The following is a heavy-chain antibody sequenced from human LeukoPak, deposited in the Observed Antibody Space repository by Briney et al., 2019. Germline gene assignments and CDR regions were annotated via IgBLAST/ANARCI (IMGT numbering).Heavy chain of an antibody. CDR1: GGSNSSSNW. Sequence: LETLSLTYAVSGGSNSSSNWWSWVRQPPGKGLEWIGEIYHSGSTNYNPSLKSRVTISVDTSKNQFSLKLSSVTAADTAVYYCARELATVGYYYYYYMDVWGKGTTVTVSS. J-gene: IGHJ6*03. D-gene: IGHD2-15*01. CDR3: ARELATVGYYYYYYMDV. CDR2: IYHSGST. V-gene: IGHV4-4*02.